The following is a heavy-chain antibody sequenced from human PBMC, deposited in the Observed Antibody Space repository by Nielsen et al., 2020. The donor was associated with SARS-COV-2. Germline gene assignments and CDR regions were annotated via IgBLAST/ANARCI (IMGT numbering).Heavy chain of an antibody. Sequence: ASVKVSCKVSGYTLTELSMHWVRQAPGKGLEWMGGFDPEDGETIYAQKFQGRVTITADESTSTAYMELSSLRSEDTAVYYCATVYSSSSYYYYYGMDVWGQGTTVTVSS. CDR3: ATVYSSSSYYYYYGMDV. V-gene: IGHV1-24*01. D-gene: IGHD6-6*01. J-gene: IGHJ6*02. CDR1: GYTLTELS. CDR2: FDPEDGET.